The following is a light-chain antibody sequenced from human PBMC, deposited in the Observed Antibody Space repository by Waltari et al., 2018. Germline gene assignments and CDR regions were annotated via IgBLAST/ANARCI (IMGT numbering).Light chain of an antibody. J-gene: IGLJ1*01. CDR3: QSPDSSGTYV. V-gene: IGLV3-25*03. CDR2: RDN. Sequence: SYELTQPPSVSVSPGQTARISCSGDTFPKQFAYWYQQKPGQAPVLVIFRDNERPAGIPERFSGSSSGTTVILTINGVQAEDEADYYCQSPDSSGTYVFGTGTKVTVL. CDR1: TFPKQF.